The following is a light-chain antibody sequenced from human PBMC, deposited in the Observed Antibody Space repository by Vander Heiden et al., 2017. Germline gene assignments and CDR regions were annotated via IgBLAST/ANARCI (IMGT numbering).Light chain of an antibody. CDR2: AAS. Sequence: DIQMTQSPSSLSASVGDRVTIPCRASQSISSYLNWYQQKPGKAPKLLIYAASRLQSGVPSRFSGSGSGTDFTLTISSLQPEDFATYYCQQSYSTPTFGQGTKVEIK. J-gene: IGKJ1*01. CDR3: QQSYSTPT. V-gene: IGKV1-39*01. CDR1: QSISSY.